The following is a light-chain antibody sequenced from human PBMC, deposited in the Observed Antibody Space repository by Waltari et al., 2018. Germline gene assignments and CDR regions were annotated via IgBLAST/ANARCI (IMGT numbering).Light chain of an antibody. J-gene: IGKJ1*01. CDR3: MQTTRFWT. V-gene: IGKV2-28*01. CDR1: QSLLYSPDGHYR. Sequence: DIVMTQSPLSLPVTPGEPASISCRSSQSLLYSPDGHYRLDWYLQKPGQSPQLLIYMGSNRASGVPDRFSGSGAGTDFTLKISRVEAEDVGVYYCMQTTRFWTFGQGTRVEIK. CDR2: MGS.